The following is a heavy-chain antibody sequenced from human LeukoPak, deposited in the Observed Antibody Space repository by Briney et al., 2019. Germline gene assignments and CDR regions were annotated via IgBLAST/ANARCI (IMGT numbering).Heavy chain of an antibody. D-gene: IGHD6-6*01. Sequence: SETLSLACAVSGGSISSGGYSWRWIRQPPGKGLEWIGYIYHSGSTYYNPSLKSRVTISVDRSKNQFSLKLSSVTAADTAAYYCARTVEQLDAFDIWGQGTMVTVSS. V-gene: IGHV4-30-2*01. CDR3: ARTVEQLDAFDI. CDR2: IYHSGST. CDR1: GGSISSGGYS. J-gene: IGHJ3*02.